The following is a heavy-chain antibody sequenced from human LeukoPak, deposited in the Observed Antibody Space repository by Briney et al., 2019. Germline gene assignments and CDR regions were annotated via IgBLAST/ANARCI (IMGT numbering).Heavy chain of an antibody. V-gene: IGHV4-4*07. CDR3: ARSGHYYGSGNDAFDI. D-gene: IGHD3-10*01. CDR1: GGSISSYY. Sequence: SETLSLTCTVSGGSISSYYWSWIRQPAGKGLEWIGRIYTSGSTNYNPSLKSRVTMSVDTSKNQFSLKLSSVTAADTAVYYCARSGHYYGSGNDAFDIWGQGTMVTVSS. J-gene: IGHJ3*02. CDR2: IYTSGST.